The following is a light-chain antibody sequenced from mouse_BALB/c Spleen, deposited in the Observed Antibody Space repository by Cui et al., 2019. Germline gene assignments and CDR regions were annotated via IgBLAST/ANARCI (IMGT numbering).Light chain of an antibody. J-gene: IGKJ5*01. CDR2: KAS. CDR3: QQGQSYPLT. Sequence: DIQMNQSPSSLSASLRDTITITCHASQNINVWLSWYQQKPGNIPKLLIYKASKLHTGVPSRFSGSGSGTGFTLTISSLQPEDIATYYCQQGQSYPLTFSAGTKLELK. V-gene: IGKV10-94*01. CDR1: QNINVW.